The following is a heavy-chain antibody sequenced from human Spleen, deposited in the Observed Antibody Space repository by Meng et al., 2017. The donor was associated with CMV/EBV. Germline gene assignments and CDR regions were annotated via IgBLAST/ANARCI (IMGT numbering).Heavy chain of an antibody. CDR1: GFTFDDYA. J-gene: IGHJ3*02. V-gene: IGHV3-9*01. Sequence: SLKISCEASGFTFDDYAMHWVRQVPGKGLEWVAVISWNSGEIDYADSVKGRFTISRDNAKNSLYLQMNSLRAEDTALYYCAKDFRLMTTVVTGVYVGAFDIWGQGTMVTVSS. CDR2: ISWNSGEI. D-gene: IGHD4-23*01. CDR3: AKDFRLMTTVVTGVYVGAFDI.